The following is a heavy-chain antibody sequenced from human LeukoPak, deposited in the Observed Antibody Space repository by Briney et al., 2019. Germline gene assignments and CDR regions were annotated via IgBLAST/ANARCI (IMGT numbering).Heavy chain of an antibody. CDR3: ARGEISVAPYIEGRNWFDP. Sequence: SETLSLTCAVYGGSFSGYYWSWIRQPPGKGLEWIGEINHSGSTNYNPSLKSRVTISVDTSKNQFSLKLSTVTPADTPAYYCARGEISVAPYIEGRNWFDPWGQGTLVTVSS. CDR1: GGSFSGYY. D-gene: IGHD3-16*02. CDR2: INHSGST. J-gene: IGHJ5*02. V-gene: IGHV4-34*01.